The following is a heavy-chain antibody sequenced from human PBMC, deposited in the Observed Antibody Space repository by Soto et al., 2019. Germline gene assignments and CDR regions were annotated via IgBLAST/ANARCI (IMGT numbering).Heavy chain of an antibody. J-gene: IGHJ4*02. CDR2: ISAYNGNT. Sequence: GASVKVSCKASVYTYNSYGISWVRQAPGQGLEWMGWISAYNGNTNYAQKLQGGVTMTTDTSTSTAYMELRSLRSDDTAVYYCARDTGIVLMVYAENWGQGTLVTVSS. D-gene: IGHD2-8*01. CDR1: VYTYNSYG. CDR3: ARDTGIVLMVYAEN. V-gene: IGHV1-18*01.